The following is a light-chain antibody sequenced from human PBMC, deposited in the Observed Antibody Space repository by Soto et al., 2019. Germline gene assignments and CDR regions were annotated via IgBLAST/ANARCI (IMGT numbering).Light chain of an antibody. CDR1: QSVSSY. J-gene: IGKJ4*01. V-gene: IGKV3-11*01. CDR3: QQRSNWPPKVT. CDR2: GAS. Sequence: EIVLTQSPATLSLSPGERATLSCRASQSVSSYLAWYQQKPGQAPRLLIYGASNRATGIPARFSRSGSGTDFTLTISSLEPEEFAVYYCQQRSNWPPKVTFGGGTKVEIK.